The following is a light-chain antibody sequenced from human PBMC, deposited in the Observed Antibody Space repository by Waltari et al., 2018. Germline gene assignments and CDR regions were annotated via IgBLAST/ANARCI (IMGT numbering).Light chain of an antibody. J-gene: IGLJ3*02. Sequence: QSALTQPPSASGSPGQSVTISCTGTSSDVGGYNYVPWYQQHPGKAPKLMIYEGSKRPSGVPDRFSGSKSGNTASLTVSGLQAEDEADYYCSSYAGSNNFVVFGGGTKLTVL. V-gene: IGLV2-8*01. CDR3: SSYAGSNNFVV. CDR1: SSDVGGYNY. CDR2: EGS.